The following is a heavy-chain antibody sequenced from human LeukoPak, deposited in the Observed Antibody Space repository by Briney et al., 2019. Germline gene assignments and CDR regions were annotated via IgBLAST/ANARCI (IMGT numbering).Heavy chain of an antibody. Sequence: GSLRLSCSASGFTFSDHYMDWVRQPPGKGLEWVGRSRNKPNSYTTEYAASVKGRFTISRDDSKNSLYLQMNSLKTEDTAVYYCARVLTGTGGTFDIWGQGTMVTVSS. CDR1: GFTFSDHY. V-gene: IGHV3-72*01. CDR3: ARVLTGTGGTFDI. J-gene: IGHJ3*02. D-gene: IGHD1-20*01. CDR2: SRNKPNSYTT.